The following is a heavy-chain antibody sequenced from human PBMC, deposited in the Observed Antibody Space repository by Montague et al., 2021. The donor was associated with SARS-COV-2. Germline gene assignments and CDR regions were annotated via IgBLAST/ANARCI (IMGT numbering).Heavy chain of an antibody. Sequence: SETLSLTCTVSGGSISSSSYYWGWIRQPPGKGLEWIGSIYYSGSTYYNPSLKSRVTISVDTSKNQFSLKLTSVTVAETAIYFCARRNYCSSSSCYNGGFDNWGQGAVVTVSS. D-gene: IGHD2-2*01. V-gene: IGHV4-39*01. CDR3: ARRNYCSSSSCYNGGFDN. CDR2: IYYSGST. CDR1: GGSISSSSYY. J-gene: IGHJ3*02.